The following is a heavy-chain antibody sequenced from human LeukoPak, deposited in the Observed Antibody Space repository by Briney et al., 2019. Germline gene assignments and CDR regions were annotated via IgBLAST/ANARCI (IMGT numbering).Heavy chain of an antibody. CDR3: AGSDSSSWYLGYFDY. D-gene: IGHD6-13*01. CDR2: IYPGDSDT. CDR1: GYSFTSYW. Sequence: GESLKISCKGSGYSFTSYWIGWVRQMPGKGLEWMGIIYPGDSDTRYSPSFQGQVTISADKSISTAYLQWSSLKASDTAMYYCAGSDSSSWYLGYFDYWGQGTLVTVSS. J-gene: IGHJ4*02. V-gene: IGHV5-51*01.